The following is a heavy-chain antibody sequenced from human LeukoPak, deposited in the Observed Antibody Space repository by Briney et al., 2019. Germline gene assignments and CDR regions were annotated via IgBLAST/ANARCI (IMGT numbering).Heavy chain of an antibody. J-gene: IGHJ4*02. CDR2: IRYDGTNK. V-gene: IGHV3-30*02. CDR3: TKDLRYYYADNHSEMDEHDY. CDR1: GFTFSSFG. D-gene: IGHD4-23*01. Sequence: GGSLRLSCAASGFTFSSFGMHWVRQAPGQGLGWVAFIRYDGTNKYYADSVKGRFTISRDNSKNTLSLQMTSLRAEDTALYYCTKDLRYYYADNHSEMDEHDYWGQGTLVTVSS.